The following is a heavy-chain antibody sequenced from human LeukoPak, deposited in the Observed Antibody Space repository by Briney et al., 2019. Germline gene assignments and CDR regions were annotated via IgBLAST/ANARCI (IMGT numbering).Heavy chain of an antibody. CDR2: ISSSSSYI. V-gene: IGHV3-21*01. CDR3: ARDAKTYYYDSSGYPPLIPPP. CDR1: GFTFSSYS. Sequence: KAGGSLRLSCAASGFTFSSYSMNWVRQAPGKGLEWVSSISSSSSYIYYADSVKGRFTISRDNAKNSLYLQMNSLRAEDTAVYYCARDAKTYYYDSSGYPPLIPPPWGQGTLVIVSS. D-gene: IGHD3-22*01. J-gene: IGHJ4*02.